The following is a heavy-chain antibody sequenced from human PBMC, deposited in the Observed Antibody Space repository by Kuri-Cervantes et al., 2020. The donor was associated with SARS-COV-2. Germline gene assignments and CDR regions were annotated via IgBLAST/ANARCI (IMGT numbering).Heavy chain of an antibody. D-gene: IGHD4-23*01. V-gene: IGHV3-30*01. CDR1: GFTFSSNA. CDR3: ATALTTVAPFDS. CDR2: ISYDGGNK. J-gene: IGHJ4*02. Sequence: SCATSGFTFSSNAMHWVRQAPGKGLEWVAGISYDGGNKDYADSVKGRFTISRDNSKNTVYVQMNSLRPEDTGVYYCATALTTVAPFDSWGPGTLVTVSS.